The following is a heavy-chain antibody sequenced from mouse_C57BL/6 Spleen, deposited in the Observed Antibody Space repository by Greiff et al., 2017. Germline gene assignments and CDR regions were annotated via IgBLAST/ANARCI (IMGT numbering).Heavy chain of an antibody. CDR2: IYPRDGST. Sequence: QVQLQQPDAELVKPGASVKISCKVSGYTFTDHTIHWMKQRPEQGLEWIGYIYPRDGSTNYNEKFKGKATLTADKSSSTAYMQLSSLSSEDSAVYFCARSHYDYDRGFAYWGQGTLVTVSA. V-gene: IGHV1-78*01. CDR1: GYTFTDHT. D-gene: IGHD2-4*01. CDR3: ARSHYDYDRGFAY. J-gene: IGHJ3*01.